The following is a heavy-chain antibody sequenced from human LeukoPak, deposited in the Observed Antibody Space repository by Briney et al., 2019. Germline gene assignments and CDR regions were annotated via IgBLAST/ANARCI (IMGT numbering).Heavy chain of an antibody. CDR1: GGTFSSYA. Sequence: GASVKVSSKASGGTFSSYAISWVRQAPGQGLEWMGRIIPILGIANYAQKFQGRVTITADKSTSTAYMELSSLRSEDTAVYYCARAQYGSDAFDIWGQGTMVTVSS. CDR2: IIPILGIA. J-gene: IGHJ3*02. CDR3: ARAQYGSDAFDI. V-gene: IGHV1-69*04. D-gene: IGHD3-10*01.